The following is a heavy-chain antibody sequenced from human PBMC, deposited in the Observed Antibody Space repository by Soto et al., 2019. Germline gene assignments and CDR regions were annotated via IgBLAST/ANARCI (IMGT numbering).Heavy chain of an antibody. CDR3: ARDRCSGTSCTYYYGMDV. D-gene: IGHD2-2*01. CDR1: GFTFSDYY. J-gene: IGHJ6*02. V-gene: IGHV3-11*01. CDR2: ISSSGSTI. Sequence: LRLSCAASGFTFSDYYMSWIRQAPGKGLEWVSYISSSGSTIYYADSVKGRFTISRDNAKNSLYLQMNSLRAEDTAVYYCARDRCSGTSCTYYYGMDVWGQGTTVTVSS.